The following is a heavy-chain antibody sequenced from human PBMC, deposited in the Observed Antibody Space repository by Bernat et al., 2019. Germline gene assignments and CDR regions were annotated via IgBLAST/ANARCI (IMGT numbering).Heavy chain of an antibody. Sequence: EVQLVESGGGLVKPGGSLRLSCAASGFTFSSYSMNWVRQAPGKGLEWVSSISSSSSYIYYADSVKGRFTISRDNAKNSLYLQMNSLRAEDTAVYYCASSTRKAIYYLDYWGQGTLVTVSS. CDR3: ASSTRKAIYYLDY. CDR1: GFTFSSYS. D-gene: IGHD3-3*01. J-gene: IGHJ4*02. V-gene: IGHV3-21*01. CDR2: ISSSSSYI.